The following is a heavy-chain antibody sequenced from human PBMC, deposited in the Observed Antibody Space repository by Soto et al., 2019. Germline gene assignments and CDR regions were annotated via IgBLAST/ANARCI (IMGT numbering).Heavy chain of an antibody. Sequence: PSLTCTVSGGSISNYYWSWIRQPPGKGLEWIGYIFYTGRTSYNPSLKSRVTISVDTSKNQFSLNLRSVTAADTAVYYCARDTALDYWGQGTLVTVSS. V-gene: IGHV4-59*01. CDR2: IFYTGRT. D-gene: IGHD2-21*02. J-gene: IGHJ4*02. CDR3: ARDTALDY. CDR1: GGSISNYY.